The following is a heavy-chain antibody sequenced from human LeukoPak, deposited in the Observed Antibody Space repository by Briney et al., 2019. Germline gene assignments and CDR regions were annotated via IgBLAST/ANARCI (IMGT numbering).Heavy chain of an antibody. CDR2: ISYDGSNK. CDR1: GFTFSSYA. V-gene: IGHV3-30-3*01. D-gene: IGHD3-9*01. Sequence: GRSLRLSCAASGFTFSSYAMHWVRQAPSKGLEWVAVISYDGSNKYYADSVKGRFTISRDNSKNTLYLQMNSLRAEDTAVYYCARDPNPYDILTGYYSVPDYWGQGTLVTVSS. CDR3: ARDPNPYDILTGYYSVPDY. J-gene: IGHJ4*02.